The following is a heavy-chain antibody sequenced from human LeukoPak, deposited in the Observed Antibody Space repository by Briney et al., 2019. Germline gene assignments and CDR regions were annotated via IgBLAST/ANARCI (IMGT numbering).Heavy chain of an antibody. CDR2: ISGDGAST. Sequence: GGSLRLSCAASGFSFAIHAMTWVRQAPGKGLEWMSGISGDGASTHYAESVKGQFTISRDNSQNTLFLQMNSLRVEDTAIYYCAKDSYVSGRPLHTFDVWGQGTMVTVSS. CDR3: AKDSYVSGRPLHTFDV. CDR1: GFSFAIHA. J-gene: IGHJ3*01. D-gene: IGHD3-10*01. V-gene: IGHV3-23*01.